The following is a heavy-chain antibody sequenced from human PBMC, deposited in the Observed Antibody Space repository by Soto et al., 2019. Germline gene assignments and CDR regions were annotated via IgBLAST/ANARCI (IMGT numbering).Heavy chain of an antibody. D-gene: IGHD2-15*01. CDR1: GFTFRGHW. Sequence: EVRLVESGGALVPPWGSLRLTCEASGFTFRGHWMNWVRRALGKVLVWASHIDTDGTTGGTSYADSEKGRFTVYRDDSNDRLYQQMNDLRVEDTDVYYCARGRGTYSDDSWGQGTLVTVSS. CDR3: ARGRGTYSDDS. J-gene: IGHJ4*02. CDR2: IDTDGTTGGT. V-gene: IGHV3-74*03.